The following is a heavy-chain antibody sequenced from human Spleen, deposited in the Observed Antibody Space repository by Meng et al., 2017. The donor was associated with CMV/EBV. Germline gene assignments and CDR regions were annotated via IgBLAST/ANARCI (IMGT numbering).Heavy chain of an antibody. V-gene: IGHV3-30*04. CDR1: FTFNDYF. Sequence: FTFNDYFFHWVRQAPGKGLEWLALISYDGNIKDYADSVKGRFTISRDNSKNTLSLQMNSLRAADTAVYYCARDKGYTDYDRGSEGFDYWGPGTLVTVSS. D-gene: IGHD5-12*01. CDR2: ISYDGNIK. J-gene: IGHJ4*02. CDR3: ARDKGYTDYDRGSEGFDY.